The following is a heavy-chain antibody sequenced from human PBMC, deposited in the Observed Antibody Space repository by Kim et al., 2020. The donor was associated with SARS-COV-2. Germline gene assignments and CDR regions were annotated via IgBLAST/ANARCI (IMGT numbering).Heavy chain of an antibody. CDR3: ARGGSGYFGGY. D-gene: IGHD3-22*01. Sequence: TDYAESGKGRFTISRDNAKNTLDLQMNDLRAEDTAVYYCARGGSGYFGGYWGQGTLVTVSS. V-gene: IGHV3-74*01. J-gene: IGHJ4*02. CDR2: T.